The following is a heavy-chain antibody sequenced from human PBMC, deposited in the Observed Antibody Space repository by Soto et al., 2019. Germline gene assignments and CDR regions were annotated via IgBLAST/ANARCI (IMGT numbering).Heavy chain of an antibody. J-gene: IGHJ3*01. D-gene: IGHD5-18*01. V-gene: IGHV3-30*18. Sequence: VGSLRLSGEVSGFIFNDYGMHWVRQAPGKGLDWVAVISYDGNNKYYAQSVKGRFTISRDNSKNTLFLHMDSLRREDTAVYHCVKGDLDTAIVNSPDAFDFWGQGTMVTVSS. CDR1: GFIFNDYG. CDR2: ISYDGNNK. CDR3: VKGDLDTAIVNSPDAFDF.